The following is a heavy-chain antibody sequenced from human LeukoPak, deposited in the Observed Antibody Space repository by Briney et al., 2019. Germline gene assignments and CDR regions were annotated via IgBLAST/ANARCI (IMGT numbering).Heavy chain of an antibody. CDR3: TTLGYHLDS. Sequence: GGSLRLSCAASGSDFGAYEMNWVRQAPGKGLEWVAYFAGSDTTKYYADSVKGRFTISRDNAKNSLYLQMNSLRAEDTALYYCTTLGYHLDSWGQGTLVTVSS. J-gene: IGHJ4*02. CDR1: GSDFGAYE. CDR2: FAGSDTTK. V-gene: IGHV3-48*03. D-gene: IGHD3-22*01.